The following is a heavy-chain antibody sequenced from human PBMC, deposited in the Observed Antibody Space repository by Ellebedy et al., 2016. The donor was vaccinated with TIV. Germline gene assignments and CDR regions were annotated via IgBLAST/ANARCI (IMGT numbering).Heavy chain of an antibody. CDR3: ARRATMKETGFDY. D-gene: IGHD3-22*01. CDR2: IYPGVSDT. J-gene: IGHJ4*02. CDR1: GYTFSSYW. V-gene: IGHV5-51*01. Sequence: GESLKISCTGSGYTFSSYWIGWVRQMPGKGLEWMGIIYPGVSDTRYSPSFQGQVTISADKSISTAYLQWSSLKASDTAMYYCARRATMKETGFDYWGQGTLVTVSS.